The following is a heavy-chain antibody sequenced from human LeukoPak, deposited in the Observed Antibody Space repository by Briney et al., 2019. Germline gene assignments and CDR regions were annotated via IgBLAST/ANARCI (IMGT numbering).Heavy chain of an antibody. Sequence: GGSLRLSCAVTGITLSNYGMSWVRQAPGKGLEWVAGISDSGGRTNYADSVKGRFTISRDNPKNTLYLQMNSLRAEDTAVYFCAKRGVVIRVILVGFHKEAYYFDSWGQGALVTVSS. J-gene: IGHJ4*02. CDR2: ISDSGGRT. D-gene: IGHD3-22*01. CDR3: AKRGVVIRVILVGFHKEAYYFDS. CDR1: GITLSNYG. V-gene: IGHV3-23*01.